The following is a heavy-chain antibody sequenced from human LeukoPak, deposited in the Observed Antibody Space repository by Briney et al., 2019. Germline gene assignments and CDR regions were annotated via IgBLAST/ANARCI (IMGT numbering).Heavy chain of an antibody. CDR1: GGSISSSNW. D-gene: IGHD3-10*01. CDR2: IYHSGST. CDR3: AKEDGELLEDLVDY. Sequence: PSETLSLTCAVSGGSISSSNWWSWVRQPPGKGLEWIGEIYHSGSTNYNPSLKSRVTISVDKSKNQFSLKLSSVTAADTAVYYCAKEDGELLEDLVDYWGQGTLVTVSS. J-gene: IGHJ4*02. V-gene: IGHV4-4*02.